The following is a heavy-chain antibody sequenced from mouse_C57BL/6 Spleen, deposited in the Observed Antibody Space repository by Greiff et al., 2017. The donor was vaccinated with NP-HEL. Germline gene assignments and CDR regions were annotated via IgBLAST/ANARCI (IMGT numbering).Heavy chain of an antibody. CDR2: INPSSGYT. CDR1: GYTFTSYT. J-gene: IGHJ2*01. Sequence: VQLQQSGAELARPGASVKMSCKASGYTFTSYTMHWVKQRPGQGLEWIGYINPSSGYTKYNQKFKDKATLTADKSSSTAYMQLSSLTSEDSAVYDSARSGSNYVLYFDYWGQGTTLTVSS. D-gene: IGHD2-5*01. V-gene: IGHV1-4*01. CDR3: ARSGSNYVLYFDY.